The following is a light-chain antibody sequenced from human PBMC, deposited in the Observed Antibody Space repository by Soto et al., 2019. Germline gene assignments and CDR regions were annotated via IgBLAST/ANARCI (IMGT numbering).Light chain of an antibody. V-gene: IGKV3-20*01. CDR2: GAS. Sequence: EIVLTQSPGTLSLSPGERATLSCRASQSVSSSYLAWYQQKPGQAPRLLIYGASSRATGIPDRFSGSGSGTDFTLTISRLEPEDFAVYYCQQYGRSPLHFGPGTKVDIK. CDR1: QSVSSSY. J-gene: IGKJ3*01. CDR3: QQYGRSPLH.